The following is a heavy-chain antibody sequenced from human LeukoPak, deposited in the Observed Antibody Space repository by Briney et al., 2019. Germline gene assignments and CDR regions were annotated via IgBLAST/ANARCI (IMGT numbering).Heavy chain of an antibody. CDR3: ARVGDSSSYYYYMDV. Sequence: SETLSLTCTVSGGYISTYYWSWIRQPAGKGLEWIGRIYSSGSTDYNPSLKSRVTISVDTSKNQFSLKLSSVTAADTAVYYCARVGDSSSYYYYMDVWGKGTTVTVSS. D-gene: IGHD6-13*01. V-gene: IGHV4-4*07. CDR2: IYSSGST. CDR1: GGYISTYY. J-gene: IGHJ6*03.